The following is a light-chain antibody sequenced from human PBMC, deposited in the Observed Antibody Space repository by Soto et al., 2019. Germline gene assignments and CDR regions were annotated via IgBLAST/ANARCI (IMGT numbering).Light chain of an antibody. CDR3: SSYTTSSTVV. CDR2: EVT. CDR1: SSDVGDYNR. Sequence: QSALTQPPSVSGSPGQSITISCTGTSSDVGDYNRVSWYQHHPGKAPKLMIFEVTNRPSGISDRFSGFKSGNTASLTISGLQAEDEADYYCSSYTTSSTVVIGGGTKLTVL. V-gene: IGLV2-14*01. J-gene: IGLJ2*01.